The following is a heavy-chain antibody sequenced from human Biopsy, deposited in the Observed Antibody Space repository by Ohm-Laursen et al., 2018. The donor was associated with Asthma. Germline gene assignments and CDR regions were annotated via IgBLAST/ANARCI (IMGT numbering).Heavy chain of an antibody. CDR3: ARMNTLIQAANYFSYAMDV. CDR1: GASINSGGYS. CDR2: LFYRGAP. V-gene: IGHV4-30-2*01. Sequence: SQTLSLTCAVSGASINSGGYSWKWVRPPPGEGPELFALLFYRGAPHHNPSLKRRVTISVDRSQRQFSLKVNSVTAADTAVYYCARMNTLIQAANYFSYAMDVWGQGTTVTASS. J-gene: IGHJ6*02. D-gene: IGHD3-9*01.